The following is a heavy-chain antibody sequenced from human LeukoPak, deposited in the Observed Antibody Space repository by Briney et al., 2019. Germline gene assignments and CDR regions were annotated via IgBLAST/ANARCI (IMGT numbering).Heavy chain of an antibody. Sequence: GGSLRLSCAASGFTFSSYAMSWVRQAPGKWLECVSAISGSGGSTYYADSVKGRFTISRDNSKNTLYLQMNSLRAEDTAVYYCANPPLEPPFDYWGQGTPVTVSS. V-gene: IGHV3-23*01. CDR1: GFTFSSYA. J-gene: IGHJ4*02. CDR3: ANPPLEPPFDY. CDR2: ISGSGGST. D-gene: IGHD1-1*01.